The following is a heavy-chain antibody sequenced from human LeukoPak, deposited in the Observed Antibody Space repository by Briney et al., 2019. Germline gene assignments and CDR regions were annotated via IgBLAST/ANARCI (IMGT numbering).Heavy chain of an antibody. D-gene: IGHD5-12*01. CDR3: ARIGGYGIPAY. J-gene: IGHJ4*02. CDR2: INWNGGII. V-gene: IGHV3-20*04. Sequence: GGSLRLSCAASGFSFVDHGMSWVRQGPGKGLEWVSSINWNGGIIGYADSVKGRFTISRDNAKNSLYLQMNSLRTEDTAFYYCARIGGYGIPAYWGQGTLVTVSP. CDR1: GFSFVDHG.